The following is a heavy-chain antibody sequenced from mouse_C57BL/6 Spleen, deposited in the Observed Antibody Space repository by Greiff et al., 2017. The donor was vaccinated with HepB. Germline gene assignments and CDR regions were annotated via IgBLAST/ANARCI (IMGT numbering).Heavy chain of an antibody. V-gene: IGHV1-50*01. CDR1: GYTFTSYW. CDR3: ARFYGSSYVYFDY. Sequence: QVQLQQPGAELVKPGASVKLSCKASGYTFTSYWMQWVKQRPGQGLEWIGEIDPSDSYTNYNQKFKGKATLTVDTSSSTAYMQLSILTSEDSAVYYCARFYGSSYVYFDYWGQGTTLTVSS. D-gene: IGHD1-1*01. CDR2: IDPSDSYT. J-gene: IGHJ2*01.